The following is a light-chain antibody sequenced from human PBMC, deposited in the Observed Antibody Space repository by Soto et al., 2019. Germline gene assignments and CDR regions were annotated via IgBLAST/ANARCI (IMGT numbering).Light chain of an antibody. J-gene: IGLJ2*01. V-gene: IGLV1-44*01. Sequence: QSVLTQPPSASGTPGQMVTISCSGSSSNIGSNTVNWYQQLPGTAPKLLIYSNNQRPSGVPDRFSGSKSGTSASLAISGLQSEDDADYYCAAWDDSLNGLVFGGGTKLTVL. CDR3: AAWDDSLNGLV. CDR2: SNN. CDR1: SSNIGSNT.